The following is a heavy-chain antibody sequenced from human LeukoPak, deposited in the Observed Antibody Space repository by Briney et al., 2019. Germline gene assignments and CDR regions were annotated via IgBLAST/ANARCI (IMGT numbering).Heavy chain of an antibody. J-gene: IGHJ6*03. Sequence: ASVKVSCKASGYTFTGYYMHWVRQAPGQGLEWMGWINPNSGGTNYAQKFQGRVTMTRDTSISTAYMELSRLRSDDTAVYYCARAKGELPPGLYYYYYYMDVGAKGPRATVS. V-gene: IGHV1-2*02. CDR3: ARAKGELPPGLYYYYYYMDV. CDR2: INPNSGGT. D-gene: IGHD1-26*01. CDR1: GYTFTGYY.